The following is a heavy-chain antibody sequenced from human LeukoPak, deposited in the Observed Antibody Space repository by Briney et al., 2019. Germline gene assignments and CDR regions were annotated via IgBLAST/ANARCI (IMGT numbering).Heavy chain of an antibody. D-gene: IGHD3-16*01. CDR1: GFTFSSYS. J-gene: IGHJ3*02. CDR2: ISASGNYI. CDR3: ARGLYYYGTDAFDI. Sequence: PGGSLRLSCAAPGFTFSSYSVNWVRQAPGRGLEWVSSISASGNYIYYADSVKGRFTSSRDSAENSLYLQMNTLRAEDTAVYYCARGLYYYGTDAFDIWGQGTMVTVS. V-gene: IGHV3-21*01.